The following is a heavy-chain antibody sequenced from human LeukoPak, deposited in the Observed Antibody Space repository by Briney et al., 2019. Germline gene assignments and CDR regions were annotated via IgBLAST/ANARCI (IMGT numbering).Heavy chain of an antibody. Sequence: SETLSLTCSVSGASISGGTYYWGWTRQPPGKGLGWIGSIYYTGSTYDNPSLKSRVTISVDTSKNQFSLKLSSVTAADTAVYYCARRGGSGRAFDYWGQGTLVTVSS. V-gene: IGHV4-39*01. D-gene: IGHD1-26*01. CDR1: GASISGGTYY. J-gene: IGHJ4*02. CDR2: IYYTGST. CDR3: ARRGGSGRAFDY.